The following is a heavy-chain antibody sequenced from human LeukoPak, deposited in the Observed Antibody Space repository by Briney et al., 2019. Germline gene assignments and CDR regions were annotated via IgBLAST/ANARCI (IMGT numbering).Heavy chain of an antibody. V-gene: IGHV4-34*01. Sequence: TSSETLSLTCAVYGGSFSGYYWSWIRQPPGKGLEWIGGINHSGSTNYNPSLKSRVTISVDTSKNQFSLKLSSVTAAYTAVYYCAREAVYYGSGSLDYWGQGTLVTVSS. CDR3: AREAVYYGSGSLDY. J-gene: IGHJ4*02. CDR2: INHSGST. D-gene: IGHD3-10*01. CDR1: GGSFSGYY.